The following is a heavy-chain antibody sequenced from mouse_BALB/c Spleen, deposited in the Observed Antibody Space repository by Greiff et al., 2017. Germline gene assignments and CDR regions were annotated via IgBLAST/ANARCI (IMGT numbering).Heavy chain of an antibody. Sequence: EVKLMESGGGLVKLGGSLKLSCAASGFTFSSYYMSWVRQTPEKRLELVAAINSNGGSTYYPDTVKGRFTISRDNAKNTLYLQMSSLKSEDTALYYCARQRYDYAMDYWGQGTSVTVSS. D-gene: IGHD2-10*02. V-gene: IGHV5-6-2*01. J-gene: IGHJ4*01. CDR1: GFTFSSYY. CDR2: INSNGGST. CDR3: ARQRYDYAMDY.